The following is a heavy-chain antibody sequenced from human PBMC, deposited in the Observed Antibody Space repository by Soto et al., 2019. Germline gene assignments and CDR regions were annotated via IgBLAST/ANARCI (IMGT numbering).Heavy chain of an antibody. CDR2: IYYSGST. CDR3: ARGSTGYSSSWYRY. CDR1: GGSISSGDYY. V-gene: IGHV4-31*03. J-gene: IGHJ4*02. Sequence: SETLSLTCTVSGGSISSGDYYWSWIRQHPGKGLEWIGYIYYSGSTYYNPSLKSRVTISVDTSKNQFSLKLSSVTAADTAVYYCARGSTGYSSSWYRYWGQGTLVTVSS. D-gene: IGHD6-13*01.